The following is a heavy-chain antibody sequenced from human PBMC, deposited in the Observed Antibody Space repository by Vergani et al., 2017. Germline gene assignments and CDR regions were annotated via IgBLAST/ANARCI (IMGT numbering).Heavy chain of an antibody. CDR2: VIYSGNT. CDR1: GASIDRSKNY. D-gene: IGHD3-3*01. CDR3: ARRTYYDFRFDF. Sequence: QLQLQESGPGLVKPSETLSLTCSVSGASIDRSKNYWGWIRQPPGKGLEWFGSVIYSGNTNYDPSLKSRVTISIDTSKNQFSLKLNSVTAADTAVYYCARRTYYDFRFDFWGQGILVTVSS. V-gene: IGHV4-39*01. J-gene: IGHJ5*01.